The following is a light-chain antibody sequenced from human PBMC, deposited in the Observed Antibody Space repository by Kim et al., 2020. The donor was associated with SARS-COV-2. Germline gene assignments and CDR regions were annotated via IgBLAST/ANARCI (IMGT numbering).Light chain of an antibody. J-gene: IGKJ1*01. V-gene: IGKV1-5*03. CDR1: QSVGNW. Sequence: SASVGERVTITCRASQSVGNWLAWYQQKPGEAHKLLIYKAFSLESGVPSRFSGSGSGTEFTLTITSLQPDDFATYYCQQYDTYSTFGQGTKVDIK. CDR3: QQYDTYST. CDR2: KAF.